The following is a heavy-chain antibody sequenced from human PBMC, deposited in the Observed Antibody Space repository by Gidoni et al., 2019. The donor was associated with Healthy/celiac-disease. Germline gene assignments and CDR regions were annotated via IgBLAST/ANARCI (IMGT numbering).Heavy chain of an antibody. J-gene: IGHJ6*03. D-gene: IGHD3-3*01. CDR3: VKENALYYDFWSGLGPMDV. V-gene: IGHV3-64D*09. CDR1: GFTFSTYA. CDR2: ISRNGGST. Sequence: EVQLVESGGGLVQPGGSLRLSCSASGFTFSTYAMHWVRQAPGKGLEYVSAISRNGGSTYYADSVKGRFTISRDNSKNTLYLQMSSLRAEDTAVYYCVKENALYYDFWSGLGPMDVWGKGTTVTVSS.